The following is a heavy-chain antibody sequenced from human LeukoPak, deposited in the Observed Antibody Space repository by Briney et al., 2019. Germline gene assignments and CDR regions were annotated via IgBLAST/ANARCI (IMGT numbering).Heavy chain of an antibody. J-gene: IGHJ4*02. D-gene: IGHD2-2*01. CDR1: GGTFGSYA. CDR2: IIPIFGTE. Sequence: SVKVSCKACGGTFGSYAISWGRQAPGQEREGMRGIIPIFGTENYAQQLQGRVTITADEPTSTAYIELSSLRSEDTAVYYCAREATAAMGEFDYWGQGTLVTVSS. CDR3: AREATAAMGEFDY. V-gene: IGHV1-69*01.